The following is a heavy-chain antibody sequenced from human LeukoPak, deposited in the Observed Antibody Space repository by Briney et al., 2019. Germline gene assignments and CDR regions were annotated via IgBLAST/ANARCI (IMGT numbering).Heavy chain of an antibody. D-gene: IGHD3-22*01. J-gene: IGHJ4*02. CDR2: INHSGST. CDR3: ARRAGFYDSSGYYKY. Sequence: PSETLSLTCAVYGGSFSGYYWSWIRQPPGKGLEWIGEINHSGSTNYNPSLKSRVTISVDTSKNQFSLKLSSVTAADTAVYYCARRAGFYDSSGYYKYWGQGTLVTVSS. CDR1: GGSFSGYY. V-gene: IGHV4-34*01.